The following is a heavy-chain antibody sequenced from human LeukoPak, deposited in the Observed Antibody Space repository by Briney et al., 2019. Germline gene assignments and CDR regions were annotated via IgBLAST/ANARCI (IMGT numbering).Heavy chain of an antibody. V-gene: IGHV3-53*01. CDR1: GFTASSNY. CDR3: ASSYCSGGSCYGVYFDY. D-gene: IGHD2-15*01. CDR2: IYSGGST. J-gene: IGHJ4*02. Sequence: GGSLRLSWAASGFTASSNYMSWVRQAPGKGLEWGSVIYSGGSTYYADSVKGRFTISRDNSKNTLYLQMNSLRAEDTAVYYCASSYCSGGSCYGVYFDYWGQGTLVTVSS.